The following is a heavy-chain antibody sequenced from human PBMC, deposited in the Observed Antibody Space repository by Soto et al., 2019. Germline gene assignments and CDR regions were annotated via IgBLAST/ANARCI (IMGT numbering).Heavy chain of an antibody. CDR3: AKDPGVRGVIFPNWFDP. Sequence: EVQLVESGGGLVKQGGSLRLSCAASGFTFSNTWMSWVRQAPGKGLEWVSAISGSGGSTYYADSVKGRFTISRDNSKNTLYLQMNSLRAEDTAVYYCAKDPGVRGVIFPNWFDPWGQGTLVTVSS. CDR1: GFTFSNTW. V-gene: IGHV3-23*04. CDR2: ISGSGGST. J-gene: IGHJ5*02. D-gene: IGHD3-10*01.